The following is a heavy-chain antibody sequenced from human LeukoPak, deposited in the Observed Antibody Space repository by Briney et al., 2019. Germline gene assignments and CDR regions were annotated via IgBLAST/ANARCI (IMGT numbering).Heavy chain of an antibody. CDR1: GDSVSSNSTA. CDR3: ARKSQSADFFNI. CDR2: TYYRSKWYN. V-gene: IGHV6-1*01. Sequence: SQTLSLTCAISGDSVSSNSTAWNWIRQSPSRGLEWLGRTYYRSKWYNDYTVSVKSRITFNPDTSKNQFSLHLNSVTPEDTAGNSGARKSQSADFFNIWGKGKLVTVSS. J-gene: IGHJ3*02. D-gene: IGHD3/OR15-3a*01.